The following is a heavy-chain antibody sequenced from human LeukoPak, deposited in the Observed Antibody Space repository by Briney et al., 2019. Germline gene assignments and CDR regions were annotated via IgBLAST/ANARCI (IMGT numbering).Heavy chain of an antibody. D-gene: IGHD2-2*01. CDR3: ASYIVVVPAAPVGRFDP. Sequence: GGSLRLSCAASGFTFSSYAMHWVRQAPGKGLEWVAVISYDGSNKYYADSVKGRFTISRDNSKNTLYLQINSLRAEDTAVYYCASYIVVVPAAPVGRFDPWGQGTLVTVSS. CDR2: ISYDGSNK. J-gene: IGHJ5*02. V-gene: IGHV3-30-3*01. CDR1: GFTFSSYA.